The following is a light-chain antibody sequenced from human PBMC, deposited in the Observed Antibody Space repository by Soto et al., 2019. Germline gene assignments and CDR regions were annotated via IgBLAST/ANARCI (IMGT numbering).Light chain of an antibody. V-gene: IGLV1-44*01. Sequence: QSVLTQPPSAYGTPGQRVAISCSGSSYNIGSNTVNWYQQLPGSAPQLLIYSTNQRPSGVPGRFSGSKSVTSASLAISGLQSEDEADYYCAAWDGSLNVVLFGGGTKLTVL. CDR1: SYNIGSNT. CDR3: AAWDGSLNVVL. CDR2: STN. J-gene: IGLJ2*01.